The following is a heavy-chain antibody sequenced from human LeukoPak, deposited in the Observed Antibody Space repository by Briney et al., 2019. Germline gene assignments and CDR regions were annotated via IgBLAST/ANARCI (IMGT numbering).Heavy chain of an antibody. CDR1: GFIFSSYW. Sequence: GGSQRLSCTASGFIFSSYWMTWVRQAPGKGLEWVANIKQDGNEKYYVDSVKGRFTTSRDNAQNSLYLQMNSLRADDTAVYYCARKLGYCTGASCYVDYWGQGTLVTVSS. CDR2: IKQDGNEK. CDR3: ARKLGYCTGASCYVDY. J-gene: IGHJ4*02. D-gene: IGHD2-2*01. V-gene: IGHV3-7*03.